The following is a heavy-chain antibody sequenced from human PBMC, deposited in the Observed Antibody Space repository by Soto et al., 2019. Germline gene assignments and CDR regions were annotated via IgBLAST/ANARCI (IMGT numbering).Heavy chain of an antibody. V-gene: IGHV2-5*02. CDR2: IYWDDDK. D-gene: IGHD4-17*01. CDR3: AHTVTTQSLHYYYYMDV. CDR1: GFSLSTSGVG. J-gene: IGHJ6*03. Sequence: SGPTLVKPTQTLTLTCTFSGFSLSTSGVGVGWIRQPPGKALEWLALIYWDDDKRYSPSLKSRLTITKDTSKNQVVLTMTNMDPVDTATYYCAHTVTTQSLHYYYYMDVWGKGTTVTVSS.